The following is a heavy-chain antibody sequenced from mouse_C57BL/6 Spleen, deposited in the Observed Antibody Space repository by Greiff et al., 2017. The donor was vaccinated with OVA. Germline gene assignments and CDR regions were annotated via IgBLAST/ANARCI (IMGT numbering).Heavy chain of an antibody. V-gene: IGHV1-66*01. CDR1: GYSFTSYY. CDR2: IYPGSGNT. Sequence: QVQLKESGPELVKPGASVKISCKASGYSFTSYYIHWVKQRPGQGLEWIGWIYPGSGNTKYNEKFKGKATLTADTSSSTAYMQLSSLTSEDSAVYYCARGELLGGYWGQGTTLTVSS. D-gene: IGHD2-12*01. J-gene: IGHJ2*01. CDR3: ARGELLGGY.